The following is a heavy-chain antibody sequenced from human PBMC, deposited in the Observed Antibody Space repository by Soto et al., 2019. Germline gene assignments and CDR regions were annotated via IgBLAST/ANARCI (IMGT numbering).Heavy chain of an antibody. CDR1: GFTFSSYA. CDR3: ASEIGYSYGSGDYYDSSGYYPMVDY. D-gene: IGHD3-22*01. CDR2: ISYDGSNK. V-gene: IGHV3-30-3*01. Sequence: QVQLVESGGGVVQPGRSLRLSCAASGFTFSSYAMHWVRQAPGKGLEWVAVISYDGSNKYYADSVKGRFTISRDNSKNTLYLQMNSRRAEDTAVYYCASEIGYSYGSGDYYDSSGYYPMVDYWGQGTLVTVSS. J-gene: IGHJ4*02.